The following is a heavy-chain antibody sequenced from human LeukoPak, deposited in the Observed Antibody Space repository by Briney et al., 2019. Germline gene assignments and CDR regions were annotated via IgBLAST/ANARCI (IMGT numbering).Heavy chain of an antibody. Sequence: PETLSLTCTVSGGPISSYYWSWIRQPPGKGLEWIGYIYYSGSTNYNPSLKSRVTISVDTSKNQFSLKLSSVTAADTAVYYCANTDCSGGSCYSGYFQHWGQGTLVTVSS. D-gene: IGHD2-15*01. CDR1: GGPISSYY. J-gene: IGHJ1*01. CDR3: ANTDCSGGSCYSGYFQH. CDR2: IYYSGST. V-gene: IGHV4-59*01.